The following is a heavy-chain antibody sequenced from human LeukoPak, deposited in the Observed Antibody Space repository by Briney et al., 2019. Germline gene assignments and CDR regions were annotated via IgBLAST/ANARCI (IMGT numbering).Heavy chain of an antibody. CDR3: ARDSGSYFVSGWFDP. J-gene: IGHJ5*02. D-gene: IGHD1-26*01. Sequence: SETLSLTCTVSDGSISSYYWSWIRQPPGKGLEWIGYIYYSGTTNYNPSLKSRVIISVDTSKNQFSLKLSSVTAADTAVYYCARDSGSYFVSGWFDPWGQGTLVTVSS. V-gene: IGHV4-59*01. CDR2: IYYSGTT. CDR1: DGSISSYY.